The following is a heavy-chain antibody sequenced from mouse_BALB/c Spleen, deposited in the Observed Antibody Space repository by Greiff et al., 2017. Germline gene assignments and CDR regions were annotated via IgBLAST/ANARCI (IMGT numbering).Heavy chain of an antibody. CDR3: ARPDYDPLFDY. J-gene: IGHJ2*01. V-gene: IGHV1-7*01. CDR1: GYTFTSYW. CDR2: INPSTGYT. D-gene: IGHD2-4*01. Sequence: QVQLQQSGAELAKPGASVKMSCKASGYTFTSYWMHWVKQRPGQGLEWIGYINPSTGYTEYNQKFKDKATLTADKSSSTAYMQLSSLTSEDSAVYYCARPDYDPLFDYWGQGTTLTVSS.